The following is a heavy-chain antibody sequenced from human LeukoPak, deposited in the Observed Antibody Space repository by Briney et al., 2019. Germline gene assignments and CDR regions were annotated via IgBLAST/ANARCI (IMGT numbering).Heavy chain of an antibody. CDR3: AIDLTSEPTP. D-gene: IGHD4/OR15-4a*01. V-gene: IGHV3-48*02. J-gene: IGHJ5*02. CDR2: ISSTGNTK. Sequence: GGSLRLSCAASGFTFSSHSMSWVRQAPGKGLEWISYISSTGNTKHYVDSVMGRFTISRDNAKNSVYLQMNSLRDEDTAVYYCAIDLTSEPTPWGQGTLVTVSS. CDR1: GFTFSSHS.